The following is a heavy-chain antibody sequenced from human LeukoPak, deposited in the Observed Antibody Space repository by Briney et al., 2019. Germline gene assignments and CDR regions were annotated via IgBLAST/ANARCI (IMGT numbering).Heavy chain of an antibody. V-gene: IGHV3-30*18. CDR1: GFTFSSYG. J-gene: IGHJ4*02. CDR2: ISYDGSNK. D-gene: IGHD4-23*01. Sequence: GGSLRLSCAASGFTFSSYGMHWVRQAPGKGLEWVAVISYDGSNKYYADSVKGRFTISRGNSKNTLYLQMNSLRAEDTAVYYRAKDLWRYSFYGGSIDYWGQGTLVTVSS. CDR3: AKDLWRYSFYGGSIDY.